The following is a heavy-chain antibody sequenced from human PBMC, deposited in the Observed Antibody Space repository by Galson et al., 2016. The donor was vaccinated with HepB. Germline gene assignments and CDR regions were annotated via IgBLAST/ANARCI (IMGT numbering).Heavy chain of an antibody. CDR1: GFSFGGFS. V-gene: IGHV3-43*01. J-gene: IGHJ4*02. CDR2: INRDGGTT. CDR3: AKKKFGSKWSVFDY. D-gene: IGHD5-24*01. Sequence: SLRLSCAASGFSFGGFSMHWVRQAPGKGLEWVSLINRDGGTTYYADSVKGRFTVSRDNSRDSLFLQLNSLTAEDTGFYYCAKKKFGSKWSVFDYWGLGTLVSVSS.